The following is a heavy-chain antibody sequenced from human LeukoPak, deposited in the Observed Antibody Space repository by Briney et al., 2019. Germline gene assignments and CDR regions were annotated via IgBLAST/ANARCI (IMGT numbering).Heavy chain of an antibody. CDR2: IKEDGSEK. J-gene: IGHJ5*02. D-gene: IGHD3-9*01. Sequence: PGGSLRLSCAASGFIFSSYWMSWVRQAPGKGLEWVANIKEDGSEKYYVDSVKGRFTISRDNANNSLYLQMNSLRAEDTAVYYCARSPRYFDTVNWFDPWGQGTLVTVSS. V-gene: IGHV3-7*01. CDR3: ARSPRYFDTVNWFDP. CDR1: GFIFSSYW.